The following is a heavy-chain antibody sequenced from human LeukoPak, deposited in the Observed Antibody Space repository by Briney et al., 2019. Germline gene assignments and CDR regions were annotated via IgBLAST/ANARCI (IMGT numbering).Heavy chain of an antibody. Sequence: PGGSLRLSCAASGFTFTVYAMIWVRQAPGKGLVWVSRMNSDGSITSYADSVKGRFTISRDNAKNMLYLQMNSLRAEDTAVYYCARGTVFWRGVDYWGQGTLVTVSS. D-gene: IGHD3-3*01. V-gene: IGHV3-74*01. CDR2: MNSDGSIT. CDR3: ARGTVFWRGVDY. J-gene: IGHJ4*02. CDR1: GFTFTVYA.